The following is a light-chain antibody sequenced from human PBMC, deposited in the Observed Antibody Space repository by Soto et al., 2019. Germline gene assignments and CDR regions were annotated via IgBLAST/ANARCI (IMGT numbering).Light chain of an antibody. J-gene: IGKJ1*01. CDR3: PQYGSSPQT. CDR2: RAS. CDR1: QSVSSNY. Sequence: EIVLTQSPGTLSLSPGERATLSFRASQSVSSNYLAWYQQKPGQAPKVLIYRASSRATGIPDRFSDSGSGTDFTLAISRLEPEDFAVYYCPQYGSSPQTFGQGAKVDI. V-gene: IGKV3-20*01.